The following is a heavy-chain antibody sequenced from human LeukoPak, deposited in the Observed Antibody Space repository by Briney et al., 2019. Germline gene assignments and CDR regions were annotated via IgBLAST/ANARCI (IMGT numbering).Heavy chain of an antibody. J-gene: IGHJ4*02. V-gene: IGHV3-33*01. CDR3: ARGYSSGQYYFDY. CDR2: IWYDGSNK. Sequence: GGSLELSFAASGFHFSSYGMHWGRPGPGKGVEGGAVIWYDGSNKYYADSVKGRFTISRDNSKNTLYLQMNSLRAEDTAVYYCARGYSSGQYYFDYWGQGTLVTVSS. CDR1: GFHFSSYG. D-gene: IGHD6-19*01.